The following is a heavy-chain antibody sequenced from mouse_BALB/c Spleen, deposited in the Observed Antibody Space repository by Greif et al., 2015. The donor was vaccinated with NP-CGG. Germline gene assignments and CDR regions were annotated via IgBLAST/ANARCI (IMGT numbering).Heavy chain of an antibody. J-gene: IGHJ4*01. V-gene: IGHV1-84*02. D-gene: IGHD4-1*01. CDR3: ARRTGAEAMNY. CDR1: GYTFTDYY. Sequence: QVQLQQSGPELVKPGASVKISCKASGYTFTDYYINWVKQKPGQGLEWIGWIYPGSGNTKYNEKFKGKATLTVDTSSSTAYMQLSSLTSEDTDVYFCARRTGAEAMNYWSQGTSVTVSS. CDR2: IYPGSGNT.